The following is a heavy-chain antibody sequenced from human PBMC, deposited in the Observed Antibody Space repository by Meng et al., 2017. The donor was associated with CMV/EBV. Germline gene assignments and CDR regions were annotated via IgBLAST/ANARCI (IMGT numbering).Heavy chain of an antibody. CDR3: ARDYSPRITMIVVAHLGY. D-gene: IGHD3-22*01. J-gene: IGHJ4*02. CDR1: GYTFTSYG. CDR2: ISAYNGNT. V-gene: IGHV1-18*01. Sequence: ASVKVSCKASGYTFTSYGISWVRQAPGQGLEWMGWISAYNGNTNYAQKLQGRVTMTTDTSTSTAYMELRSLRSDDTAVYYCARDYSPRITMIVVAHLGYWGQGTLVNVSS.